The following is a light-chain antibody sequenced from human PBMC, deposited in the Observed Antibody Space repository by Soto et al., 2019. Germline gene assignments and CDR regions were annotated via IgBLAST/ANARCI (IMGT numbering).Light chain of an antibody. Sequence: VAPSPSPLTLSLSHGESATRPSRASQSFRGLLAWYKKKNGQAPRLLIYDAYNRATGITPRFSGSGSGKDLNLNISSLEPEDSSVYDGQKRHMWPITFGHGTRVEIK. CDR2: DAY. CDR1: QSFRGL. CDR3: QKRHMWPIT. V-gene: IGKV3-11*01. J-gene: IGKJ5*01.